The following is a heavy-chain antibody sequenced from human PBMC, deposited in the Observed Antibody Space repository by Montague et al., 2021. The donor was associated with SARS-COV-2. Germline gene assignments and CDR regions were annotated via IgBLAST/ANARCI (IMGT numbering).Heavy chain of an antibody. J-gene: IGHJ5*02. Sequence: SETLSLTCTVSGDSITSYHWSWIRQPPGKGLEWIGNIYYSGSTSYNPSLKGRVTILVDTSKNQFSLKLTSLTAADTAVYYCARDSSGGYNWFDTWGQGTLVTVSS. V-gene: IGHV4-59*01. D-gene: IGHD3-22*01. CDR1: GDSITSYH. CDR3: ARDSSGGYNWFDT. CDR2: IYYSGST.